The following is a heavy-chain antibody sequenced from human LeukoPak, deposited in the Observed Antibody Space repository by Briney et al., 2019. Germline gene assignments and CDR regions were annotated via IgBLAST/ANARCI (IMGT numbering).Heavy chain of an antibody. D-gene: IGHD3-22*01. Sequence: PSQTLSLTCTVSGGSISSGSYYWSWIRQPAGKGLEWIGRIYTSGSTNYNPSLKSRVTISVDTSKNQFSLKLSSVTAADTAVYYCARHATQQDQFDTSGYHHWFDPWGQGILVTVSS. J-gene: IGHJ5*02. CDR3: ARHATQQDQFDTSGYHHWFDP. CDR2: IYTSGST. V-gene: IGHV4-61*02. CDR1: GGSISSGSYY.